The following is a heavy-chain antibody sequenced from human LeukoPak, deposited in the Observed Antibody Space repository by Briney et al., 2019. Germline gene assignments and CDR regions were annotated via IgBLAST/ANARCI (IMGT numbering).Heavy chain of an antibody. D-gene: IGHD6-6*01. J-gene: IGHJ6*03. V-gene: IGHV4-39*07. CDR3: ARDFYSSSSGYYYYYMDV. CDR1: GASISGSSYY. Sequence: SETLSLTCTVSGASISGSSYYWGWIRQPPGKGQEWTGSIYYSGSTYYNPSLKSRVTISIDTSKNQFSLKLSSVTAADTAVYYCARDFYSSSSGYYYYYMDVWGKGTTVTVSS. CDR2: IYYSGST.